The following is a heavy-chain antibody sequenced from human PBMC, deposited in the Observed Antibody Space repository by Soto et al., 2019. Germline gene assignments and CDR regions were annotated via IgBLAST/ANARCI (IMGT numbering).Heavy chain of an antibody. CDR2: IFYSGTI. D-gene: IGHD2-15*01. CDR1: GGSISNDGYY. Sequence: QVQLQESGPGLVKPSQTLSLICTVSGGSISNDGYYWSWIRQHPGKGLEWIGYIFYSGTIYYNPSLKSRITMSVDTSKNQFSLKLHSLTAADTAVYYCVGDHVVTAHYYGMDVW. J-gene: IGHJ6*01. CDR3: VGDHVVTAHYYGMDV. V-gene: IGHV4-31*03.